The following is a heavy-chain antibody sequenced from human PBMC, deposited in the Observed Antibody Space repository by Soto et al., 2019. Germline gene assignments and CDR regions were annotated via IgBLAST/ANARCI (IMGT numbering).Heavy chain of an antibody. Sequence: VGSLRLSCAASGFTFSSYAMSWVRQAPGKGLEWVSAISGSGGNTYYADSVKGRFTISRDSSKNTLYLQMNSLRAEDTAVYYCAKDSSEYYDILTGNWFDPWGQGTLVTVSS. CDR2: ISGSGGNT. CDR3: AKDSSEYYDILTGNWFDP. CDR1: GFTFSSYA. V-gene: IGHV3-23*01. D-gene: IGHD3-9*01. J-gene: IGHJ5*02.